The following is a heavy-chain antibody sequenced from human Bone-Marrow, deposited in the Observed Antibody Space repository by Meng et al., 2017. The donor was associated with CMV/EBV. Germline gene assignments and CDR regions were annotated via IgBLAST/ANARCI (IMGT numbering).Heavy chain of an antibody. D-gene: IGHD2-2*02. CDR1: GGSISSSSYY. CDR2: IYYSGRT. J-gene: IGHJ6*01. Sequence: SETLSLTCTVSGGSISSSSYYWGWIRQPPGKGLEWIGSIYYSGRTYYNPSLKSRVTISVDTSKNQFSLKLSSVTAADTAVYYCARDRCSSTSCYRWYYYGMDVWGQGTTVTGSS. V-gene: IGHV4-39*07. CDR3: ARDRCSSTSCYRWYYYGMDV.